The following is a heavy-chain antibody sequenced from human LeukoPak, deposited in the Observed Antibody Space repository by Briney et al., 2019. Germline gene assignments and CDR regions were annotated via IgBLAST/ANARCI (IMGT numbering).Heavy chain of an antibody. CDR3: ARRGGSSSRRSPIDY. Sequence: GGSLRLSCTASGFTFSDYWMTWDRQAPGKGPEWVANIKQDGSQRYYVDSVRGRFTISRDNAKNSLFLQVNGLRAEDTAVYYCARRGGSSSRRSPIDYWGQGTLVTVSS. CDR1: GFTFSDYW. D-gene: IGHD6-6*01. J-gene: IGHJ4*02. CDR2: IKQDGSQR. V-gene: IGHV3-7*01.